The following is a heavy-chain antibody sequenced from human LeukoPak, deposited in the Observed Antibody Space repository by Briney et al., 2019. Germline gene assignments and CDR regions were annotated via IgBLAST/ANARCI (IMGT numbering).Heavy chain of an antibody. CDR1: GNYW. D-gene: IGHD1-26*01. CDR2: ISYDGSNK. V-gene: IGHV3-30*18. CDR3: AKLVGATGIDY. J-gene: IGHJ4*02. Sequence: GGSLRLSCAASGNYWMHWVRQAPGKGLEWVAVISYDGSNKYYADSVKGRFTISRDNSKNTLYLQMNSLRAEDTAVYYCAKLVGATGIDYWGQGTLVTVSS.